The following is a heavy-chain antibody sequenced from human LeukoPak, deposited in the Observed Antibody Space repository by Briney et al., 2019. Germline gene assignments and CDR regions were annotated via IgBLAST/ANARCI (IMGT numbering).Heavy chain of an antibody. CDR3: ARLYSSSSGLRASDY. V-gene: IGHV3-48*03. D-gene: IGHD6-6*01. Sequence: RPGGSLRLSCAASGFTFSSYEMNWVRQAPGKGLEWVSYISSSGSTIYYADSVKGRFTISRDNAKNSLYLQMNSLRAEDTAVYYCARLYSSSSGLRASDYWGQGTLVTVSS. CDR2: ISSSGSTI. CDR1: GFTFSSYE. J-gene: IGHJ4*02.